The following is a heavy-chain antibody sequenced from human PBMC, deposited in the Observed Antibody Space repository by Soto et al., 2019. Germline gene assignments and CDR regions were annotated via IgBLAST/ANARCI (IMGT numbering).Heavy chain of an antibody. CDR2: ISGSGGST. CDR1: GFTFSSYA. CDR3: AKGVVPATVTNWFDP. D-gene: IGHD2-2*01. Sequence: GSLRLSCAASGFTFSSYAMSWVRQAPGKGLEWVSAISGSGGSTYYADSVKGRFTISRDNSKNTLYLQMNSLRAGDTAVYYCAKGVVPATVTNWFDPWGQGTLVTVSS. J-gene: IGHJ5*02. V-gene: IGHV3-23*01.